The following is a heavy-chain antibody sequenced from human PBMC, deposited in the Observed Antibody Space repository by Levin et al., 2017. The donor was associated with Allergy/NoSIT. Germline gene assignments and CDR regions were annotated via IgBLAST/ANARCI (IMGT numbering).Heavy chain of an antibody. CDR3: ASGPRLRHFFDY. Sequence: VASVKVSCKGSGNTFTSYWIGWVRQMPGKGLEWMGIIYPGDSDTRYSPSFQGQVTISADKSISTAYLQWSSLKVSDTAMYYCASGPRLRHFFDYWGRGSLVTVSS. V-gene: IGHV5-51*01. CDR1: GNTFTSYW. CDR2: IYPGDSDT. D-gene: IGHD6-25*01. J-gene: IGHJ4*02.